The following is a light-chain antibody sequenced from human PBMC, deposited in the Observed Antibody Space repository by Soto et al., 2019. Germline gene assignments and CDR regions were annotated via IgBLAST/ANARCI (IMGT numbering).Light chain of an antibody. Sequence: DIHMTQSPSTLSASEGDRVTITCRASQSISSWLAWYQQKPGKAPKLLIYKASSLESGVPSRFSGSGSGTEFTLTISSLQPDDFATYYCQQYNSYSPITFGGGTKVDIK. J-gene: IGKJ4*01. CDR1: QSISSW. CDR2: KAS. CDR3: QQYNSYSPIT. V-gene: IGKV1-5*03.